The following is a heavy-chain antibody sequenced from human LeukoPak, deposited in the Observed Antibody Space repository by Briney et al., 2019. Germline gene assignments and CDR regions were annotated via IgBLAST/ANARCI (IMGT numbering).Heavy chain of an antibody. D-gene: IGHD5-24*01. CDR1: GYTFTSYW. V-gene: IGHV5-51*01. CDR3: AREKMARETNDAFEI. CDR2: IYPGDSDT. J-gene: IGHJ3*02. Sequence: SGESLKISCEGSGYTFTSYWIAWVRQMPGKGLEWMGIIYPGDSDTRCSPSFQGQVTISADKSISTAYLQWSSLKASDTAMYYCAREKMARETNDAFEIWGQGTMVTVSS.